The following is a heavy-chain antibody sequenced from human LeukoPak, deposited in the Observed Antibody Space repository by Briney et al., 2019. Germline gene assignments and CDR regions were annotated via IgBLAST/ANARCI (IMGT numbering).Heavy chain of an antibody. CDR3: ARRALDNWYFDL. CDR1: GGSISSNN. D-gene: IGHD1-1*01. J-gene: IGHJ2*01. V-gene: IGHV4-59*08. CDR2: IDSSGST. Sequence: SETLSLTCSVSGGSISSNNWSWIRQPPGKGLECIGYIDSSGSTNCNPSLKSRVTISLDPSKNQFSLKLSSVTAADTALYYCARRALDNWYFDLWGRGTLVTVSS.